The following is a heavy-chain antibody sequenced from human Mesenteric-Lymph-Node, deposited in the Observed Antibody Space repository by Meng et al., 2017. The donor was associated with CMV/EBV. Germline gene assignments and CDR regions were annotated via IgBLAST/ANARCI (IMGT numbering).Heavy chain of an antibody. V-gene: IGHV1-8*01. CDR2: MSPNSDSA. CDR1: GDGFTSCD. CDR3: ARELKSGSYFRSDY. J-gene: IGHJ4*02. D-gene: IGHD1-26*01. Sequence: AVGDGFTSCDIYWVRRATGQGLEWMGWMSPNSDSAGYAQKFQGRVTMTRNTYISTDYMELSRLRSNDTAVYYYARELKSGSYFRSDYWGQGTLVTVSS.